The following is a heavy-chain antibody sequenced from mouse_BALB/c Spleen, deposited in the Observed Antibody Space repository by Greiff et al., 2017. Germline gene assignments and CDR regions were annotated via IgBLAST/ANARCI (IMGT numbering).Heavy chain of an antibody. D-gene: IGHD2-14*01. CDR3: ARRDYRYDLYAMDY. CDR1: GYTFTSYW. J-gene: IGHJ4*01. V-gene: IGHV1-7*01. CDR2: INPSTGYT. Sequence: VKLQESGAELAKPGASVKMSCKASGYTFTSYWMHWVKQRPGQGLEWIGYINPSTGYTEYNQKFKDKATLTADKSSSTAYMQLSSLTSEDSAVYYCARRDYRYDLYAMDYWGQGTSVTVSS.